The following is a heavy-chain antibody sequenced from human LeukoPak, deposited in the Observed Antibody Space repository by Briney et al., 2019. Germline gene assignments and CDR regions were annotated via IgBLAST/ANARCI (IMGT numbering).Heavy chain of an antibody. Sequence: ASETLSLTCAVSGYSISSGYYWGWIRQPPGKGREGIGSIYHSGSTYYNPSLKSRVTISVDTSKNQFSLKLSSVTAADTAVYYCARLTGDGYSPQDSFDIWGQGTMATVSS. CDR2: IYHSGST. CDR3: ARLTGDGYSPQDSFDI. V-gene: IGHV4-38-2*01. D-gene: IGHD5-24*01. CDR1: GYSISSGYY. J-gene: IGHJ3*02.